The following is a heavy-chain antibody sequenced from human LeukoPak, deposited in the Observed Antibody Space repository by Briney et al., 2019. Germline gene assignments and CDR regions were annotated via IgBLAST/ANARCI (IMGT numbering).Heavy chain of an antibody. V-gene: IGHV4-34*01. D-gene: IGHD3-3*01. CDR2: INHSGST. J-gene: IGHJ5*02. Sequence: PSETLSLTCAVYGGSISGYYWSWISQPRGKGLEWIGEINHSGSTNYNPSLKSRVTISVDTSKNQFSLKLSSVTAADTAVYYCARKRITIFGVVITPSGWFDPWGQGTLLTVSS. CDR1: GGSISGYY. CDR3: ARKRITIFGVVITPSGWFDP.